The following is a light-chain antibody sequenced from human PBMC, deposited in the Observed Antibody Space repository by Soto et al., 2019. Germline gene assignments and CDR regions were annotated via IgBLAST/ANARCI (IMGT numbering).Light chain of an antibody. CDR3: QQSSNSPMYT. CDR1: QSIAYY. Sequence: DIQLTQSPSSLSASVGDRVTITCRASQSIAYYANWFQQKPGRAPRLLIYAASSLQSGVPSRFSGSGSGTDFTLTINSLQSEDSAVYFCQQSSNSPMYTFGQGTKV. J-gene: IGKJ2*01. V-gene: IGKV1-39*01. CDR2: AAS.